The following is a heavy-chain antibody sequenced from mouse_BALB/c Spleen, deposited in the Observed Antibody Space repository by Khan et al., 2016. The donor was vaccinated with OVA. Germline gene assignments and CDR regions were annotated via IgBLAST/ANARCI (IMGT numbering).Heavy chain of an antibody. V-gene: IGHV3-8*02. J-gene: IGHJ3*01. D-gene: IGHD2-14*01. CDR3: ARSTYRYAFVY. CDR2: IIYTGYT. Sequence: EVQLQESGPSLVKPSQTLSLTCSVTGDSITTGYWNWIRKFPGNKLEYMGYIIYTGYTYYNPSLKSRISITRHTSNNQYVLQLNSVDDVDTATYYGARSTYRYAFVYWGQGTLVTVSA. CDR1: GDSITTGY.